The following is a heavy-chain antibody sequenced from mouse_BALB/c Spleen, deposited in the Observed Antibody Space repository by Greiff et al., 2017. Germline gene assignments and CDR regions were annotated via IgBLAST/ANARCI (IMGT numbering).Heavy chain of an antibody. CDR3: NAVNDYDVSFAY. J-gene: IGHJ3*01. Sequence: QVQLQQPGAELVMPGASVKMSCKASGYTFTDYWMHWVKQRPGQGLEWIGAIDTSDSYTSYNQKFKGKATLTVDESSSTAYMQLSSLTSEDTAVYYCNAVNDYDVSFAYWGQGTLVTVSA. D-gene: IGHD2-4*01. V-gene: IGHV1-69*01. CDR2: IDTSDSYT. CDR1: GYTFTDYW.